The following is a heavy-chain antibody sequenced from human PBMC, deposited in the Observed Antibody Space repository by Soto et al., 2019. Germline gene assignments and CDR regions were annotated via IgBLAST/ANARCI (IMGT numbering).Heavy chain of an antibody. CDR1: GFTFSSYG. D-gene: IGHD1-26*01. J-gene: IGHJ4*02. V-gene: IGHV3-33*01. CDR3: ARDGSGSYCLDY. CDR2: IWYDGSNK. Sequence: GASLRLSCAASGFTFSSYGMHWVRQAPGKGLEWVAVIWYDGSNKYYADSVKGRFTISRDNSKNTLYLQMNSLRAEDTAVYHCARDGSGSYCLDYWGQGTLVTVSS.